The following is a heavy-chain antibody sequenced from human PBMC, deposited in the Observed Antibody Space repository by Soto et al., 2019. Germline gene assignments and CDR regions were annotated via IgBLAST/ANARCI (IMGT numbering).Heavy chain of an antibody. J-gene: IGHJ1*01. D-gene: IGHD2-15*01. CDR1: GGSISSSSYY. Sequence: PSETLSLTCTVSGGSISSSSYYWGWIRQPPGKGLEWIGSIYYSGSTYYNPSLKSRVTISVDTSKNQFSLKLSSVTAADTAVYYCARHTPAISSPEHWAQGTLVTGSS. CDR3: ARHTPAISSPEH. CDR2: IYYSGST. V-gene: IGHV4-39*01.